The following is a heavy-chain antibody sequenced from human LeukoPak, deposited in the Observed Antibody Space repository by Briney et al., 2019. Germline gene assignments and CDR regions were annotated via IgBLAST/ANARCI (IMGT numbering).Heavy chain of an antibody. CDR1: GFTFSSYA. J-gene: IGHJ4*02. Sequence: GGSLRLSCAASGFTFSSYAMSWVRQAPGKGLEWVSAISGSGGSTYYADSVKGRFTISRDNSKSTLYLQMNSLRAEDTAVYYCAKDRLGGNVGDWGQGTLVTVSS. V-gene: IGHV3-23*01. CDR3: AKDRLGGNVGD. D-gene: IGHD4-23*01. CDR2: ISGSGGST.